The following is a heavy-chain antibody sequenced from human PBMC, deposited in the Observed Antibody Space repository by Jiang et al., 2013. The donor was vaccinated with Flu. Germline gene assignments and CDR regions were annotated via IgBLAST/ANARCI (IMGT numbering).Heavy chain of an antibody. V-gene: IGHV1-18*04. Sequence: SGAEVKRPGASVKVPCKTSGYSFATYGIAWVRQAPGQGLEWVGWISANSGDTNYAQRFQGRVTMATDTSTSTGYMELRSLTSDDTAVYYCARTFFPIFGVVTHPDYWGQGTLVTVSS. CDR2: ISANSGDT. D-gene: IGHD3-3*01. CDR3: ARTFFPIFGVVTHPDY. J-gene: IGHJ4*03. CDR1: GYSFATYG.